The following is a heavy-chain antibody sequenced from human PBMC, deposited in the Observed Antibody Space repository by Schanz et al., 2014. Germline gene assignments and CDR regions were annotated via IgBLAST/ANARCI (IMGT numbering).Heavy chain of an antibody. J-gene: IGHJ3*01. CDR2: INQDGYDK. D-gene: IGHD3-10*01. Sequence: VQLVESGGGLVQPGGSLRLSCAASEFTFNTYCMSWVRQAPGKGLEWVASINQDGYDKHYVDSVEGRFTISRDNAKKSLYLQMNTLRAEDTAIYYCARVEGSSGSASSYRALNVWGQGTTVTVSS. CDR3: ARVEGSSGSASSYRALNV. CDR1: EFTFNTYC. V-gene: IGHV3-7*01.